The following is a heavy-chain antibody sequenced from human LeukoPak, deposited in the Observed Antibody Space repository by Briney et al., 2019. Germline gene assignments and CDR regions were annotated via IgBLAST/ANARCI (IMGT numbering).Heavy chain of an antibody. CDR3: ARDPSKPRLGNNWFDP. J-gene: IGHJ5*02. Sequence: GASVKVSCKASGGTFSSYAISWVRQPPAQGLEWVGMIIPILSIANYAQKFQGRVTITADKSTSTAYMELSSLRSEDTAVYYCARDPSKPRLGNNWFDPWGQGTLVTVSS. D-gene: IGHD1-26*01. CDR2: IIPILSIA. CDR1: GGTFSSYA. V-gene: IGHV1-69*04.